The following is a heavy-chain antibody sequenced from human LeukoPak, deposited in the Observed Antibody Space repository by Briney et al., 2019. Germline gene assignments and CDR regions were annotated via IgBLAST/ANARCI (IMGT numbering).Heavy chain of an antibody. D-gene: IGHD4-17*01. CDR2: IIPIFGTA. V-gene: IGHV1-69*05. CDR3: ARVHPPYGDYEVFWFDP. CDR1: GGTFISYA. Sequence: SVKVSCKASGGTFISYAISWVRQAPGQGLEWMGRIIPIFGTANYAQKFQGRVTITTDESTSTAYMELSSPRSEDTAVYYCARVHPPYGDYEVFWFDPWGQGTLVTVSS. J-gene: IGHJ5*02.